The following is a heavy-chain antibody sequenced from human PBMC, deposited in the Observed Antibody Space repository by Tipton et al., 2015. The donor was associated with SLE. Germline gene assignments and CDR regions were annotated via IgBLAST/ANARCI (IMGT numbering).Heavy chain of an antibody. CDR2: ISYDGSNK. V-gene: IGHV3-30-3*01. D-gene: IGHD6-19*01. J-gene: IGHJ4*02. CDR1: GFTFSSCG. CDR3: AKGYSSGLDY. Sequence: SLRLSCAASGFTFSSCGMHWVRQAPGKGLEWMAVISYDGSNKYYADSVKGRFTISRDNSKNSLYLQMNSLRAEDTAVYYCAKGYSSGLDYWGQGTLVTVSS.